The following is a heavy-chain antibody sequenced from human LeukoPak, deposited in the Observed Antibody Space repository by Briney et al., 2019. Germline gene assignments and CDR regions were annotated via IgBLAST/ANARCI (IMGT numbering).Heavy chain of an antibody. CDR3: ARSWAAAALSPIDY. CDR1: GGSFSGYY. V-gene: IGHV4-34*01. D-gene: IGHD6-13*01. CDR2: INHSGST. Sequence: KSSETLSLTCAVYGGSFSGYYWSWIRQPPGKGLEWIGEINHSGSTNYNPSLKSRVTISVDTSKNQFSLKLSSVTAADTAVYYCARSWAAAALSPIDYWGQGTLVTVSS. J-gene: IGHJ4*02.